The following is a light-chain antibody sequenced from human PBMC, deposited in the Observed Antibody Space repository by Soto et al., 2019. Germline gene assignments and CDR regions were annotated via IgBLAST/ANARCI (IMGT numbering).Light chain of an antibody. CDR2: DAS. CDR3: QQGS. J-gene: IGKJ4*01. CDR1: QSVSSY. V-gene: IGKV3-11*01. Sequence: EIVLTQSPATLSLSPGERATLSCRASQSVSSYLAWYQQKPGQAPRLLIYDASNRATGIPARFSGSGSGTDFTLTISRLEPEDFAVYCCQQGSFGGGTKV.